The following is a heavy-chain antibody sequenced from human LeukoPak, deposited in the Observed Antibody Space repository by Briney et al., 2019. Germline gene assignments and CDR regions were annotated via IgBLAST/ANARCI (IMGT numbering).Heavy chain of an antibody. J-gene: IGHJ3*02. CDR2: IWYDGSNK. V-gene: IGHV3-33*01. Sequence: PGGSLRLSCAASGFTFSSYGMHWVRQAPGKGLEWVAVIWYDGSNKYYADSVKGRFTISRDSSKNTLYLQMNSLRAEDTAVYYCARDALPLAFDIWGQGTMVTVSS. D-gene: IGHD2-21*01. CDR3: ARDALPLAFDI. CDR1: GFTFSSYG.